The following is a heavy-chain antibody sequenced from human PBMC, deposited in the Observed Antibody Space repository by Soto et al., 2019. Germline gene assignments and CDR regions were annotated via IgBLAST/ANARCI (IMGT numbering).Heavy chain of an antibody. V-gene: IGHV1-69*13. D-gene: IGHD1-7*01. CDR2: IIPIFGTA. CDR1: GGTFSSYA. CDR3: ARPLELRYYYYGMDV. Sequence: RASVKVSCKASGGTFSSYAISWVRQAPGQGLEWMGGIIPIFGTANYAQKFQGRVTITADESTSTAYMELSSLRSEDTAVYYCARPLELRYYYYGMDVWGQGTTATVSS. J-gene: IGHJ6*02.